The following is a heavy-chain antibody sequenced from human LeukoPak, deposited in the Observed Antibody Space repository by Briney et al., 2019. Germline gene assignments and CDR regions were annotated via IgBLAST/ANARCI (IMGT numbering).Heavy chain of an antibody. D-gene: IGHD4-17*01. J-gene: IGHJ6*02. CDR1: GFTFSSYW. V-gene: IGHV3-7*04. Sequence: GGSLRLSCAASGFTFSSYWMSWVRQAPGKGLEWVANIKQDGSEKYYVDSVKGRFTISRDNAKNSLYLQMNSLTADDTAVYYCARGTTVTTGGDYYYGMDVWGQGTTVTVSS. CDR3: ARGTTVTTGGDYYYGMDV. CDR2: IKQDGSEK.